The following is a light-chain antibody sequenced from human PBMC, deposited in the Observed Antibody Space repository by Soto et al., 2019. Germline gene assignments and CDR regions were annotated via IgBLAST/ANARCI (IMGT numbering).Light chain of an antibody. CDR2: GAS. V-gene: IGKV3-20*01. CDR1: QSVSSSY. Sequence: EIVLTQSPGTLSLSPGARSALACKAGQSVSSSYLAWYQQKPRQAPRLLIYGASSRATGIPDRFSGSGSGTDFTPPISRLEPEDFAVYYCQQYGSSPTITCGQGTRLEIK. J-gene: IGKJ5*01. CDR3: QQYGSSPTIT.